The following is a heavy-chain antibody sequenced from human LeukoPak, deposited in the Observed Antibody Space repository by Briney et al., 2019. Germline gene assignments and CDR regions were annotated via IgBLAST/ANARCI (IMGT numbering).Heavy chain of an antibody. CDR1: GFTFSSYW. CDR2: ISSSSSYI. D-gene: IGHD1-26*01. V-gene: IGHV3-21*01. J-gene: IGHJ4*02. CDR3: ASYFSGSYSFDF. Sequence: GGSLRLSCAASGFTFSSYWMHWVRQAPGKGLEWVSSISSSSSYIFYADSVKGRFTISRDNAKNSLFLQMNSLRAEDTAMYYCASYFSGSYSFDFWGQGTLVTVSS.